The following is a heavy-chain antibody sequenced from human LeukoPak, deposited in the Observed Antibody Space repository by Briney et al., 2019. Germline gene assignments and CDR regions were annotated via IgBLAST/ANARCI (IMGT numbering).Heavy chain of an antibody. Sequence: GGSLRLSCAASGFTFSSYSMHCVRHAPGKGREWVSSISSSSSYIYYADSVKRGFTISRDNDKHSLYLQMNSLRAEETAVYYCARGGVGARRTVDYWGQGTLVTVSS. CDR2: ISSSSSYI. J-gene: IGHJ4*02. V-gene: IGHV3-21*01. CDR1: GFTFSSYS. D-gene: IGHD1-26*01. CDR3: ARGGVGARRTVDY.